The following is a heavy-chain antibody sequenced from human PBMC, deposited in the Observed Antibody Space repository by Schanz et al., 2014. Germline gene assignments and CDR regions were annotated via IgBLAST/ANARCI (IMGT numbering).Heavy chain of an antibody. V-gene: IGHV3-30*18. Sequence: VQLLESGGGLIQPGGSLRLSCAASGFTFSSYAMSWVRQAPGKGLEWVGVISYDGSKKSYADSVRGRFTISRDNSKTTVYLQMNSLRAEDTAVYYCAKDAENTAMITDYFDYWGQGTLVTVSS. CDR2: ISYDGSKK. CDR1: GFTFSSYA. CDR3: AKDAENTAMITDYFDY. D-gene: IGHD5-18*01. J-gene: IGHJ4*02.